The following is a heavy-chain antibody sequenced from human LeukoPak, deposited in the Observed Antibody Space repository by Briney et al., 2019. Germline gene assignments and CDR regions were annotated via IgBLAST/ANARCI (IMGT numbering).Heavy chain of an antibody. CDR2: ISSSGSTI. CDR1: GFTFNNYP. D-gene: IGHD3-22*01. CDR3: AGENYYDSSGLS. Sequence: PGGSLRLSCAASGFTFNNYPMNWVRQAPGKGLEWVSYISSSGSTIYYADSVKGRFTISRDNAKNSLYLQMNSLRAEDTAVYYCAGENYYDSSGLSWGQGTLVTVSS. V-gene: IGHV3-48*03. J-gene: IGHJ4*02.